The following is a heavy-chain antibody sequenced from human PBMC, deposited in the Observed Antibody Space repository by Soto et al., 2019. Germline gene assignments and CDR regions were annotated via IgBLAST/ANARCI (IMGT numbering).Heavy chain of an antibody. J-gene: IGHJ6*03. CDR1: GFIFSTYT. D-gene: IGHD2-15*01. CDR2: ITVYNGDT. V-gene: IGHV1-18*04. Sequence: QVQLLQSGAEVKKPGASVKVSCKATGFIFSTYTISWVRQAPGQGHEWMGWITVYNGDTKYAQSLQGRVTMTTDTSRSTAYMELRSVTSDDTAVYYCARGVILIPGDNYYYMDVWGKGTTVIVAS. CDR3: ARGVILIPGDNYYYMDV.